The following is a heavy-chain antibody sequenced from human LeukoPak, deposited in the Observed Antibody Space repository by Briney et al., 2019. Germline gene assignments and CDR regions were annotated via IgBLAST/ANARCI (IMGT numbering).Heavy chain of an antibody. V-gene: IGHV4-59*12. Sequence: SETLSLTCTVSGGSISSYYWSWIRQPPGKGLEWIGYIYYSGSTNYNPSLKSRVTISVDTSKNQFSLKLSSVTAADTAVYYCARTQSYDSLFDYWGQGTLVTVSS. CDR2: IYYSGST. CDR1: GGSISSYY. J-gene: IGHJ4*02. CDR3: ARTQSYDSLFDY. D-gene: IGHD3-22*01.